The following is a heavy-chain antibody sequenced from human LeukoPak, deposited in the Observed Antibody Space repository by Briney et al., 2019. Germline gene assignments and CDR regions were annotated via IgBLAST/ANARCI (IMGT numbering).Heavy chain of an antibody. CDR1: GYTLTELS. J-gene: IGHJ4*02. Sequence: ASVKVSCKVSGYTLTELSMHWVRQAPGKGLEWMGGFDPEDGGTIYAQKFQGRVTMTEDTSTDTAYMELSSLRSEDTAVYYCATVGATVTYFDYWGQGTLVTVSS. V-gene: IGHV1-24*01. D-gene: IGHD1-26*01. CDR2: FDPEDGGT. CDR3: ATVGATVTYFDY.